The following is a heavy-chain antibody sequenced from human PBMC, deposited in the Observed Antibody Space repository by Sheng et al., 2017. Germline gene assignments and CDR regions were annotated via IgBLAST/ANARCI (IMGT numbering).Heavy chain of an antibody. J-gene: IGHJ5*02. D-gene: IGHD3-10*01. V-gene: IGHV1-69*04. CDR1: GGTFSSYA. CDR2: IIPILGIA. Sequence: QVQLVQSGAEVKKPGSSVKVSCKASGGTFSSYAISWVRQAPGQGLEWMGGIIPILGIANYAQKFQGRVTITADKSTSTAYMELSSLRSEDTAVYYCAREVAGNNWFDPWGQGTLVTVSS. CDR3: AREVAGNNWFDP.